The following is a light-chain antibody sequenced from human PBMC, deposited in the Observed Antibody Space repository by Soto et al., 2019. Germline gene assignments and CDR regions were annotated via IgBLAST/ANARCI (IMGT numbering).Light chain of an antibody. CDR3: QQYNNWPPLT. J-gene: IGKJ2*01. Sequence: EIVMTQSPATLSVSPGERATLSCRASQSVSSNLAWYQQKPGQAPRLLIYGASTRATGIPARFSGSGSGTEFTLTISSLQSEDFAVYYCQQYNNWPPLTFGQVNKLEIK. V-gene: IGKV3-15*01. CDR2: GAS. CDR1: QSVSSN.